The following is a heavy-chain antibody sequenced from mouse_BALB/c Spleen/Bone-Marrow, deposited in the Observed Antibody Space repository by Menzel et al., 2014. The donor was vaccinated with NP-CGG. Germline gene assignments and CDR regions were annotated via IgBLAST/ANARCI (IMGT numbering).Heavy chain of an antibody. CDR3: ARYYYAMDY. V-gene: IGHV14-3*02. CDR2: IDPANGNT. Sequence: EVKLMESGAELVKPGASVKLSCTASGFNIKDTYMHWVKQRPEQGLEWIGRIDPANGNTKYDPKFQGKATITADTSSNTAYLQRSSLTSEDAAVYYCARYYYAMDYWGQGTSVTVSS. CDR1: GFNIKDTY. J-gene: IGHJ4*01.